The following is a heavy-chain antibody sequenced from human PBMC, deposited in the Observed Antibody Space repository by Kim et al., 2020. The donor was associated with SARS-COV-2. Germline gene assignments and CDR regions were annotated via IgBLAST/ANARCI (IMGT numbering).Heavy chain of an antibody. CDR1: GFTCSSYA. CDR2: ISNSGTT. V-gene: IGHV3-23*01. D-gene: IGHD3-10*01. Sequence: GGSLRLSCAASGFTCSSYAMSWVRQAPGKGLEWVSSISNSGTTYYRDSVKGRFTISRDTSSNTLYLQMSSLRAEDTAVYYCVKGRGKFYYGSGTHGTDYWGQGTLVTVSS. J-gene: IGHJ4*02. CDR3: VKGRGKFYYGSGTHGTDY.